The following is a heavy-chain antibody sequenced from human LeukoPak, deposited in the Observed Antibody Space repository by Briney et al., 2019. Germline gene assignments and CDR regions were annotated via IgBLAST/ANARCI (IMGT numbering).Heavy chain of an antibody. V-gene: IGHV3-7*01. D-gene: IGHD1-26*01. Sequence: GGSLRLSCAASGFTFSSYWMSWVRQATGKGLEWVANIKQDGSEKYYMDSVKGRFTISRDNAKNSLYLQMNSLRAEDTAVYYCARDPYNGSYGDDYYYYMDVWGKGTTVTISS. CDR1: GFTFSSYW. CDR3: ARDPYNGSYGDDYYYYMDV. CDR2: IKQDGSEK. J-gene: IGHJ6*03.